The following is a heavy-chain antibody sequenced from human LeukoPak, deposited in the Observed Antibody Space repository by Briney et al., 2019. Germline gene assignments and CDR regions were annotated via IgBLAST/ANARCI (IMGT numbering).Heavy chain of an antibody. CDR2: ISSSSSYI. CDR1: GFTFSSYS. J-gene: IGHJ4*02. CDR3: AKDSCSGGSCHYYYFDS. D-gene: IGHD2-15*01. Sequence: PGGSLRLSCAASGFTFSSYSMNWVRQAPGKGLEWVSSISSSSSYIYYADSVKGRFTISRDNAKNSLYLQMNSLRAEDTAVYYCAKDSCSGGSCHYYYFDSWGQGALVTVSS. V-gene: IGHV3-21*04.